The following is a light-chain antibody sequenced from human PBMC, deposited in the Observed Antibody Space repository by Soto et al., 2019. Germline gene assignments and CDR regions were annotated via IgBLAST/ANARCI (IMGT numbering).Light chain of an antibody. CDR1: QSVGSD. J-gene: IGKJ1*01. CDR3: QQYHNWPPWT. V-gene: IGKV3-15*01. Sequence: EIVMTQSPATLAVSPGERATLSCRASQSVGSDLAWYQQKPGQAPRLLIYGASTRATGIPARFSGSGSGTEFTLTISSLQSEAFAVYYCQQYHNWPPWTFGQGTKV. CDR2: GAS.